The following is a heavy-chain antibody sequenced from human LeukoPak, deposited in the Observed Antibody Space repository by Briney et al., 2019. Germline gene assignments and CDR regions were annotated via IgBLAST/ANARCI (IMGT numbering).Heavy chain of an antibody. Sequence: SETLSLTCAVYGASFSGYYWSWIRQPPGKGLEWIGSIYYSGSTYYNPSLKSRVTISVDTSKNQFSLKLSSVTAADTAVYYCARHEGITMVRGVITTWGQGTLVTVSS. J-gene: IGHJ5*02. CDR2: IYYSGST. CDR1: GASFSGYY. D-gene: IGHD3-10*01. CDR3: ARHEGITMVRGVITT. V-gene: IGHV4-34*01.